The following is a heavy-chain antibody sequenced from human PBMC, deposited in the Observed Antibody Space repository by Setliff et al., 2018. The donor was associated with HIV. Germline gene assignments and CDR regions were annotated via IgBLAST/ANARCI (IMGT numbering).Heavy chain of an antibody. Sequence: ASVKVSCKASGYTSSDHYIHWVRQAPGQGLEWMGWINPSSGGTKFAQKFQGRVTMTRDTSINTAYMEMSRLRSDDTAVYYCARVPSRYCSSTTCPFFFDQWGLGTLVTVSS. V-gene: IGHV1-2*02. J-gene: IGHJ4*02. CDR2: INPSSGGT. D-gene: IGHD2-2*01. CDR1: GYTSSDHY. CDR3: ARVPSRYCSSTTCPFFFDQ.